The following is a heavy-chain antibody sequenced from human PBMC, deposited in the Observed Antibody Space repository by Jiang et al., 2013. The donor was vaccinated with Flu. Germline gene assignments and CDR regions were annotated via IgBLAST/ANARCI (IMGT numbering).Heavy chain of an antibody. CDR3: ARAGLRYFASEDY. CDR1: GGSISSYY. V-gene: IGHV4-59*01. CDR2: IYYSGST. D-gene: IGHD3-9*01. Sequence: PGLVKPSETLSLTCTVSGGSISSYYWSWIRQPPGKGLEWIGYIYYSGSTNYNPSLKSRVTISVDTSKNQFSLKLSSVTAADTAVYYCARAGLRYFASEDYWGQGTLVTVSS. J-gene: IGHJ4*02.